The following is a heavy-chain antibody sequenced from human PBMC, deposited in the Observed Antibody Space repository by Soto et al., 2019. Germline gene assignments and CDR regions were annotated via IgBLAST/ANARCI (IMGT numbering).Heavy chain of an antibody. V-gene: IGHV3-74*01. D-gene: IGHD3-3*01. J-gene: IGHJ6*03. CDR3: ARPIRFLEWSPFEDYYYYYMDV. Sequence: EVQLVESGGGLVQPGGSLRLSCAASGFTFSSYWMHWVRQAPGKGLVWVSRINSDGSSTSYADSVKGRFTISRDNAKNTLYLQMNSLRAEDTAVYYCARPIRFLEWSPFEDYYYYYMDVWGKGTTVTVSS. CDR2: INSDGSST. CDR1: GFTFSSYW.